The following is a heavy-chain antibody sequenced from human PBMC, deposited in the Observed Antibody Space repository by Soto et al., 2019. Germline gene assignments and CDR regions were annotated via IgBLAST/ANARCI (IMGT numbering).Heavy chain of an antibody. V-gene: IGHV4-31*03. CDR3: ERGGKGKTFRFREYPISPVEQ. J-gene: IGHJ4*02. CDR2: IYYGGSS. D-gene: IGHD2-15*01. Sequence: PSETLSLTCTVSGDSISSSSYYWSWVRQYPGKGLEWIGHIYYGGSSDYSPSVKSRVSMSVDRSKNQFSLRLNSVTAADTAVYYCERGGKGKTFRFREYPISPVEQWGQGTLV. CDR1: GDSISSSSYY.